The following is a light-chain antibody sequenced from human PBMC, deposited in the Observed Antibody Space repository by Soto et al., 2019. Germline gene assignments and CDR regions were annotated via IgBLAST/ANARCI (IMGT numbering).Light chain of an antibody. Sequence: QSVLTQPPSVSGTPGQRVTISCTGSTSNIGAGYDVHWYQLLPGTPPKLLIYGNNNRPAGVPDRFSVSTSGTSASLAITGLQAEDGADYYCQSSDTSLSAAVFGGGTKLTVL. CDR3: QSSDTSLSAAV. J-gene: IGLJ2*01. CDR2: GNN. CDR1: TSNIGAGYD. V-gene: IGLV1-40*01.